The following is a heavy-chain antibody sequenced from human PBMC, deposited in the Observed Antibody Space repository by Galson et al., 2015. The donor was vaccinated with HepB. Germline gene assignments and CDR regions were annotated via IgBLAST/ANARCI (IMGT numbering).Heavy chain of an antibody. V-gene: IGHV5-10-1*01. CDR1: GYSFTSYW. CDR2: IDPSDSYT. D-gene: IGHD2-2*02. J-gene: IGHJ6*02. CDR3: ARLMLGYCSSTSCYTVYYYGMDV. Sequence: QSGAEVKKPGESLRISCKGSGYSFTSYWISWVRQMPGNGLEWMGRIDPSDSYTNYSPSFQGHVTISADKSISTAYLQWSSLKASDTAMYYCARLMLGYCSSTSCYTVYYYGMDVWGQGTTVTVSS.